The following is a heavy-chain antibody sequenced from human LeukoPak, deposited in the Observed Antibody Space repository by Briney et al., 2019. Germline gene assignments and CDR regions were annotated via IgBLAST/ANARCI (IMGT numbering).Heavy chain of an antibody. CDR3: AGYGSGSYYKAFDF. V-gene: IGHV4-59*01. Sequence: PSETLSLTCTVSGDSISSYYWTWIRQPPGKGLEWIGYIYYTGSSYYNPSLKSRATTSIDMSKNQFSLKLTSMTAADTAVYYCAGYGSGSYYKAFDFWGQGILVTVSS. CDR2: IYYTGSS. D-gene: IGHD3-10*01. CDR1: GDSISSYY. J-gene: IGHJ4*02.